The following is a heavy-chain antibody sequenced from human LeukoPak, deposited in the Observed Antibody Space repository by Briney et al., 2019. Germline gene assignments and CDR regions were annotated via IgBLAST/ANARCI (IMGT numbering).Heavy chain of an antibody. D-gene: IGHD2-15*01. CDR2: ISAYNGNT. Sequence: ASVKVSCKASGYTFTSYGISWVRQASGQGLEWMGWISAYNGNTNYAQKLQGRVTMTTDTSTSTAYMELRSLRSDDTAVYYCARLVVAATKLNWFDPWGQGTLVTVSS. CDR3: ARLVVAATKLNWFDP. CDR1: GYTFTSYG. J-gene: IGHJ5*02. V-gene: IGHV1-18*01.